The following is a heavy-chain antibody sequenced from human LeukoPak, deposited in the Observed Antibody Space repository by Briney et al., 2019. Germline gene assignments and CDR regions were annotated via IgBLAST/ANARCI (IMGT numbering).Heavy chain of an antibody. J-gene: IGHJ4*02. CDR2: IYYSGST. Sequence: SETLSLTCTVSGGSISSYYWSWTRQPPGKGLEWIGYIYYSGSTNYNPSLKSRVTISVDTSKNQFSLKLSSVTAADTAVYYCARLNRGYSYGQSKIFDYWGQGTLVTVSS. V-gene: IGHV4-59*08. CDR1: GGSISSYY. CDR3: ARLNRGYSYGQSKIFDY. D-gene: IGHD5-18*01.